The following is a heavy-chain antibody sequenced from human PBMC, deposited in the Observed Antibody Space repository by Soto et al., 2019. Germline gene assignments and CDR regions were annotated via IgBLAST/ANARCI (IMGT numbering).Heavy chain of an antibody. Sequence: SLRLSCAASGFTFSSYAMSWVRQAPGKGLEWVSAISGSGGSTYYADSVKGRFTISRDNSKNTLYLQMNSLRAEDTAVYYCAKDRDSSGWYGYWGQGTLVTVSS. V-gene: IGHV3-23*01. J-gene: IGHJ4*02. CDR2: ISGSGGST. CDR1: GFTFSSYA. CDR3: AKDRDSSGWYGY. D-gene: IGHD6-19*01.